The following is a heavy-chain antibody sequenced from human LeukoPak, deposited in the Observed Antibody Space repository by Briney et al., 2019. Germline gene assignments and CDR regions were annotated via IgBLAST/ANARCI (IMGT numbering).Heavy chain of an antibody. V-gene: IGHV4-30-2*01. CDR2: IYHSGST. CDR3: ARVRDILTGFTFPY. Sequence: NTSETLSLTCAVSGGSISSGGYSWSRIRQPPGKGLEWVGYIYHSGSTYYNSSLKSRVTISVDRSKNQFSLKLSSVTGADTAVYYCARVRDILTGFTFPYWGQGTLVTLSS. CDR1: GGSISSGGYS. D-gene: IGHD3-9*01. J-gene: IGHJ1*01.